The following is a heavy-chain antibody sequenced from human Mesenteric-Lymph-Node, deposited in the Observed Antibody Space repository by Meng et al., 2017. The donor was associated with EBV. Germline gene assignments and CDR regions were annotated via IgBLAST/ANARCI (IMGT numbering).Heavy chain of an antibody. CDR3: ARAEDGHNAHRGYFDQ. Sequence: QVQLVESGGGVVQPGRSLRLSWAASGFSFKDYGMHWVRQAPGKGLEWVAGISFGGTNIYYADSVKGRFTISRDNFQNTLHLQMDSLRPEDTAVYYCARAEDGHNAHRGYFDQWSQGTLGTVSS. CDR2: ISFGGTNI. CDR1: GFSFKDYG. D-gene: IGHD5-24*01. J-gene: IGHJ4*02. V-gene: IGHV3-30*03.